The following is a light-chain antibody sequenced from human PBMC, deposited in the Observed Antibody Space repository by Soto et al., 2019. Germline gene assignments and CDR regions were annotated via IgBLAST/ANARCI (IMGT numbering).Light chain of an antibody. J-gene: IGKJ1*01. V-gene: IGKV1-6*01. CDR1: QGIRND. CDR3: LQDDNYPPT. CDR2: TAS. Sequence: ALQMTQSPSSLSASVGDRVTITCRASQGIRNDLGWYQQRPGKAPKLLIFTASSLQSGVPSRFSGSGSGTDFTLTISSLQPEDSATYYCLQDDNYPPTFGQGTKVEIK.